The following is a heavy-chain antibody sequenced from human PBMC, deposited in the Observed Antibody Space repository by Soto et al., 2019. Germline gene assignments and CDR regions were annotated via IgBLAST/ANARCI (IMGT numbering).Heavy chain of an antibody. J-gene: IGHJ6*02. D-gene: IGHD3-10*01. V-gene: IGHV3-48*02. CDR3: VREEASGSSGLTYHYYYNGMDV. Sequence: GGAVRLSCVDSGVTCSRYNMHWVRQAPGKGLEWVAYVTTSGDTMFYADSVEGRFAISRDVAKNSVHLQMNSLGDEDTAVYYCVREEASGSSGLTYHYYYNGMDVWGQGTTVTVSS. CDR1: GVTCSRYN. CDR2: VTTSGDTM.